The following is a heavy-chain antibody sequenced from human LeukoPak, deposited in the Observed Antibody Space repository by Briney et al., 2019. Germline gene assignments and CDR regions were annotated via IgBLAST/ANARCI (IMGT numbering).Heavy chain of an antibody. J-gene: IGHJ6*03. V-gene: IGHV4-34*01. Sequence: SETLSLTCAVYGGSFSGYYWSWIRQPPGKGLEWIGEINHSGSTNYNPSLKSRVTISVDTSKNQFSLKLSSVTAADTAVYYCARVIRSTLYYYYMDVWGKGTTVTVSS. D-gene: IGHD3-10*01. CDR2: INHSGST. CDR1: GGSFSGYY. CDR3: ARVIRSTLYYYYMDV.